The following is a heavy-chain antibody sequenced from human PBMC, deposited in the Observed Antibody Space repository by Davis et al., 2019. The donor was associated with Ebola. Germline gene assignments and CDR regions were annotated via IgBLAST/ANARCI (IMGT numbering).Heavy chain of an antibody. CDR3: AGTVTGIDY. CDR1: GGSISNYY. J-gene: IGHJ4*02. V-gene: IGHV4-59*08. CDR2: ISYSGNT. Sequence: MPSETLSLTCSVSGGSISNYYWSWIRQPPGKGLEWIGYISYSGNTNYNPSLKSRVTISVDTSKNQFSLKLRSVTAADTAVYYCAGTVTGIDYWGQGTLVTVSS. D-gene: IGHD4-17*01.